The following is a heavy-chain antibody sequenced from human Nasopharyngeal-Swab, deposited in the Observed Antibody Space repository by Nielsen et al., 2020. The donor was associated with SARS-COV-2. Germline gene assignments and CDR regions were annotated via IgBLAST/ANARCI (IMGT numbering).Heavy chain of an antibody. Sequence: GGSLRLSCVASGITNVINWVRHAPGKEPAWVAAIAPDGYSKYYADSVKGRFTTSRENSKNTVYLQINSLRPADTAVYFCAREGYSSGRAGIFDIWGQGTLVTVSS. CDR2: IAPDGYSK. D-gene: IGHD6-19*01. CDR1: GITNV. CDR3: AREGYSSGRAGIFDI. V-gene: IGHV3-30*03. J-gene: IGHJ4*02.